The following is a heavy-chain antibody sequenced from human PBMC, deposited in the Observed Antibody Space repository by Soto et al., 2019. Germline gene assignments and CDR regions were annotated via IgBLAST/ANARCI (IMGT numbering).Heavy chain of an antibody. Sequence: SETLSLTCTVSGGSISSGGYYWSWIRQHPGKGLEWIGYIYYSGSTYYNPSLKSRVTISVDTSKNQFSLKLSSVTAADTAVYYCARVLGCSSTSCQNWFDPWGQGTLVTVSS. CDR1: GGSISSGGYY. CDR2: IYYSGST. J-gene: IGHJ5*02. D-gene: IGHD2-2*01. V-gene: IGHV4-31*03. CDR3: ARVLGCSSTSCQNWFDP.